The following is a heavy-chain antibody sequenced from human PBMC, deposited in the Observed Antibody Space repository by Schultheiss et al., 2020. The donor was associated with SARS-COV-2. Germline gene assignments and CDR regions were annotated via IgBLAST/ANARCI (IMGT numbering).Heavy chain of an antibody. CDR1: GFTFSNAW. CDR3: AKRGREHLPDY. CDR2: ISGSGGST. D-gene: IGHD1-26*01. V-gene: IGHV3-23*01. J-gene: IGHJ4*02. Sequence: GGSLRLSCAASGFTFSNAWMSWVRQAPGKGLEWVSAISGSGGSTYYADSVKGRFTISIDNSKNTLYLQMNSLRAEDTAVYYCAKRGREHLPDYWGQGTLVTVSS.